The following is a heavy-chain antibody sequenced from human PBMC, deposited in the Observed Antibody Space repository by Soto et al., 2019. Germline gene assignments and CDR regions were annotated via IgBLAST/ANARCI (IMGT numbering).Heavy chain of an antibody. Sequence: EVQLVESGGGLVQPGGSLRLSCAASGFTFSTYTMNWVRQAPGKGLEWVSYISGSGSTIYYADSVKGRFTTSRDNARNSLYLQMNSLRDEDTALYYCAREGPVPPYYFYDYWGQGTLVTVSS. CDR1: GFTFSTYT. CDR3: AREGPVPPYYFYDY. V-gene: IGHV3-48*02. D-gene: IGHD3-10*01. J-gene: IGHJ4*02. CDR2: ISGSGSTI.